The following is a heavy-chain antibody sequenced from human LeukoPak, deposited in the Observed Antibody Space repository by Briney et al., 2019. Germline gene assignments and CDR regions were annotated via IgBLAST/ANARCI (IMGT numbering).Heavy chain of an antibody. Sequence: GGSLRLSCAASGFTFTNAWMSWVRQAPGKGLEWVGRITSKTDGETTKYAAPVKGRFTISRDDSENTLYLQMNSLKPEDTAVYYCTTPATAMTYYYYAMDVWGQGTTVTVSS. CDR2: ITSKTDGETT. V-gene: IGHV3-15*01. D-gene: IGHD5-18*01. CDR3: TTPATAMTYYYYAMDV. J-gene: IGHJ6*02. CDR1: GFTFTNAW.